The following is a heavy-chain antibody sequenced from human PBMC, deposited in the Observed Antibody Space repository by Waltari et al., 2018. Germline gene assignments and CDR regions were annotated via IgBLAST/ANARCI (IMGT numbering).Heavy chain of an antibody. CDR3: ARDRAPGVSSSRPAEYFQH. Sequence: QVQLVQSGAEVKKPGASVKVSCKASGGTFSTYAISWLRQAHGKGFEWMGGIIPIFGTANYAQKFQGRVTITADESTSTAYMELSSLRSEDTAVYYCARDRAPGVSSSRPAEYFQHWGQGTLVTVSS. D-gene: IGHD6-13*01. CDR2: IIPIFGTA. CDR1: GGTFSTYA. V-gene: IGHV1-69*13. J-gene: IGHJ1*01.